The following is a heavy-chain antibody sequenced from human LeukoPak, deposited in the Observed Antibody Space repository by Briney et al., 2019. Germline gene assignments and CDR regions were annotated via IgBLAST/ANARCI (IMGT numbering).Heavy chain of an antibody. J-gene: IGHJ6*04. CDR3: ARDRITMVRGVPQDYYYGMDV. D-gene: IGHD3-10*01. CDR2: VYYSGST. Sequence: PSETLSLTCTVSGGSIGSGGYYWSWIRQHPGKGLEWIGYVYYSGSTYYNPSLKSRVTISVDTSKNQFSLKLSSVTAADTAVYYCARDRITMVRGVPQDYYYGMDVWGKGTTVTVSS. CDR1: GGSIGSGGYY. V-gene: IGHV4-31*03.